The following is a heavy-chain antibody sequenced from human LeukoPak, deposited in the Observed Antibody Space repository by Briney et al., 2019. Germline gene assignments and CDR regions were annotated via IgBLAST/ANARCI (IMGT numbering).Heavy chain of an antibody. V-gene: IGHV3-48*03. D-gene: IGHD5-12*01. Sequence: GGSRRLSCAASGFTFSSYEMNWVRQAPGKGLELASYISSSGSTIYYADSVKGRFTISRDNAKSSLYLQMNSLRAEDTAVYYCARDSPWVATTHYDYWGQGTLVTVSS. CDR1: GFTFSSYE. CDR2: ISSSGSTI. J-gene: IGHJ4*02. CDR3: ARDSPWVATTHYDY.